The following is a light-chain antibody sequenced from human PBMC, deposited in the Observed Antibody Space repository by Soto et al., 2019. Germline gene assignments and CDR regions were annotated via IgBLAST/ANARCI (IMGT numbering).Light chain of an antibody. V-gene: IGKV3-20*01. CDR2: GAS. CDR3: QQYGRSRT. J-gene: IGKJ1*01. CDR1: QSVSSSY. Sequence: EIVLTQSPGTLSLSPGERATLSCRASQSVSSSYLAWYQQKPGQAPRLLIYGASSRATGIPDRFSGSGSGTDFTLTISRLEPEDLAVYCCQQYGRSRTFGQGTKVEIK.